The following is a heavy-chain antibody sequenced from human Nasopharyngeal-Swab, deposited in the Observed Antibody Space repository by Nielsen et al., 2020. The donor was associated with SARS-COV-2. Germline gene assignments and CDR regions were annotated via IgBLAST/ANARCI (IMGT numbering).Heavy chain of an antibody. CDR1: GGSISSYY. Sequence: SETLSLTCTVSGGSISSYYWSWIRQPPGKGLEWIGYIYYSGSTNYNPSLKSRVTISVDTYKNQFSLKLSSVTAADTAVYYCARQRTDFWSGPNYYYYGADVWGQGTTVTVSS. D-gene: IGHD3-3*01. J-gene: IGHJ6*02. V-gene: IGHV4-59*13. CDR2: IYYSGST. CDR3: ARQRTDFWSGPNYYYYGADV.